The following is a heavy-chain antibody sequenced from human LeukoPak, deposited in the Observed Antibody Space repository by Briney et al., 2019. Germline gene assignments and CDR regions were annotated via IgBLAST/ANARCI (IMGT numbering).Heavy chain of an antibody. CDR2: IYTSGST. CDR3: ARDSSYDSSGYYYSFDY. J-gene: IGHJ4*02. D-gene: IGHD3-22*01. V-gene: IGHV4-4*07. Sequence: SETLSLTCTVSGGSISSYYWSWIRQPAGKGLEWIGRIYTSGSTNYNPSLKSRVTMSVDTSKNQFSLKLSSVTAADTAVYYCARDSSYDSSGYYYSFDYWGQGTLVTVSS. CDR1: GGSISSYY.